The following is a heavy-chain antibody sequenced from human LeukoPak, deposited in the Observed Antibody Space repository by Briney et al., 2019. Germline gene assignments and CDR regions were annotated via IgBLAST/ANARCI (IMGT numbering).Heavy chain of an antibody. CDR3: ASAQGGRTPLLCELHY. D-gene: IGHD1-26*01. J-gene: IGHJ4*02. Sequence: ASVKVSCKASGYTLTDYHMHWARHAPGQGLEWMGIINPVGGSTSYAQKFQGRLTMTRDTSTSTVYMELSSLRSDDTAVYYCASAQGGRTPLLCELHYWWQGTLVTVSS. CDR2: INPVGGST. V-gene: IGHV1-46*01. CDR1: GYTLTDYH.